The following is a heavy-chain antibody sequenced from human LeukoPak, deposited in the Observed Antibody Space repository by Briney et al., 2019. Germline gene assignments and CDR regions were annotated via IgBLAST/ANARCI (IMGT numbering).Heavy chain of an antibody. CDR2: ISAYNGDT. Sequence: ASVKVSCKAPGYTFATYGISWVRQAPGQGLEWMGWISAYNGDTNYAQKFQGRVTMTTDTSTNTAYMELRSLRSDDTAVYYCARALYHTFDYWGQGTLVTVSS. J-gene: IGHJ4*02. CDR1: GYTFATYG. V-gene: IGHV1-18*01. D-gene: IGHD2-2*01. CDR3: ARALYHTFDY.